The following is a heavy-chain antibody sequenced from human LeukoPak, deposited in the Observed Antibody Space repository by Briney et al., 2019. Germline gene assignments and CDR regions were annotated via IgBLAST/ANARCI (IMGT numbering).Heavy chain of an antibody. Sequence: SETLSLTCTVSGGSISSGGYYWSWIRQPPGKGLEWIGYIYHSGSTYYNPSLKSRVTISVDRSKNQFSLKLSSVTAADTAVYYCARGGYSSSSTSGVGAFDIWGQGTMVTVSS. CDR1: GGSISSGGYY. CDR2: IYHSGST. J-gene: IGHJ3*02. CDR3: ARGGYSSSSTSGVGAFDI. D-gene: IGHD6-6*01. V-gene: IGHV4-30-2*01.